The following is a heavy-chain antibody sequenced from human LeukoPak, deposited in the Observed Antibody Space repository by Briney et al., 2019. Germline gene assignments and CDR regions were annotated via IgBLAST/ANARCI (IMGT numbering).Heavy chain of an antibody. J-gene: IGHJ4*02. CDR2: ISSSSSYI. CDR1: GFTFSSSS. V-gene: IGHV3-21*01. CDR3: ASQSLFGGISRGGFDY. Sequence: GGSLRLSCAASGFTFSSSSMNWVRQAPGKGLEWVSYISSSSSYIYYADSVKGRFTISRDNAKNSLYLQMNSLRAEDTAVYYCASQSLFGGISRGGFDYWGQGTLVTVSS. D-gene: IGHD4-23*01.